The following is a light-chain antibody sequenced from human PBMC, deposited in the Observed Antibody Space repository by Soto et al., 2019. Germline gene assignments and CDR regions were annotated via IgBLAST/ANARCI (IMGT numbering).Light chain of an antibody. Sequence: HLVLTQSPSASASLGASVKLTCTLSSGHSNYDIVWHQQQPEKGPRYLMKLSSDGSHTKGDGIPDRFSGSSSGAERYLTISSLQSEDEADYYCQAWGTGIWVFGGGTKLTVL. CDR2: LSSDGSH. CDR3: QAWGTGIWV. J-gene: IGLJ3*02. CDR1: SGHSNYD. V-gene: IGLV4-69*01.